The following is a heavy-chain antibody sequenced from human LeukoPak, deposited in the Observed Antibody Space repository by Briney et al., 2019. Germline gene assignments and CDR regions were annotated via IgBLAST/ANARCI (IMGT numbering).Heavy chain of an antibody. CDR1: GFTFGRYA. D-gene: IGHD3-10*01. CDR3: AKDRFGSGSPNWFGP. Sequence: GGSLRLSCAGSGFTFGRYAMSWIRQVPGKGLEWVSAISGSSGDIFYTDSVKGRFTISRDNSKNTLYLQMNGLRAGDTAVYYCAKDRFGSGSPNWFGPWGQGTLVTVSS. CDR2: ISGSSGDI. V-gene: IGHV3-23*01. J-gene: IGHJ5*02.